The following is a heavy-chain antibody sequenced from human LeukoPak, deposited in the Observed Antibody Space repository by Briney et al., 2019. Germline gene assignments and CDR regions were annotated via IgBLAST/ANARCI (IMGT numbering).Heavy chain of an antibody. D-gene: IGHD2-2*01. CDR1: GFTFSSYA. CDR3: AKISAPAGLSYYYYYGMDV. V-gene: IGHV3-23*01. Sequence: GGSLRLSCAASGFTFSSYAMSWVRQAPGKGLEWVSAISGSGGSTYYADSVKGRFTISRDNSKNTLYLQMNSLRAEDTAVYYCAKISAPAGLSYYYYYGMDVWGQGTTVTVSS. CDR2: ISGSGGST. J-gene: IGHJ6*02.